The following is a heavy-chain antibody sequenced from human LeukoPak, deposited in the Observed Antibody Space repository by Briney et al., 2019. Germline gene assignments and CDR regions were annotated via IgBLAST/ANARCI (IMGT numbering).Heavy chain of an antibody. J-gene: IGHJ4*02. CDR1: GFTFSSYA. CDR3: ARRGDGGRSFDY. CDR2: ISYDGSNK. V-gene: IGHV3-30*14. Sequence: PGRSLRLSCAASGFTFSSYAVHWVRQAPGKGLEWVAVISYDGSNKYYADSVKGRFTISRDNSKNTLYLQMNSLRAEDTAVYYCARRGDGGRSFDYWGQGTLVTVSS. D-gene: IGHD4-23*01.